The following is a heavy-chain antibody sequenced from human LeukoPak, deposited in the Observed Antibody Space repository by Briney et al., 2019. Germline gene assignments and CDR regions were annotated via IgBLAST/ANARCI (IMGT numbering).Heavy chain of an antibody. CDR2: ISSSSNYI. CDR1: GFTFSSYS. J-gene: IGHJ4*02. V-gene: IGHV3-21*01. CDR3: APTGTVTTIAY. D-gene: IGHD4-17*01. Sequence: PGGSLRLSCAASGFTFSSYSMNWVRQAPGKGLEWVSSISSSSNYIYYADSVKGRSTISRDNAKNSLYLQMNSLRAGDTAVYYCAPTGTVTTIAYWGQGTLVTVSS.